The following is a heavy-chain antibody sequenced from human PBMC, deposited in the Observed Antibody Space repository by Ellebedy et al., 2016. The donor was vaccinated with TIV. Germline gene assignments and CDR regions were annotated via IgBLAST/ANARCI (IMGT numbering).Heavy chain of an antibody. J-gene: IGHJ4*02. CDR1: GFTFSSFA. D-gene: IGHD3-22*01. V-gene: IGHV3-23*01. Sequence: PGGSLRLSCAASGFTFSSFAMTWVRQAPGKGLEWVSTISHTGRRTYYTDSVEGRFIISRDTSKKTLYLQMNGLRAEDTAIYYCAKGRGGGSDSSAPRYYFDYWGLGTLVTVSS. CDR2: ISHTGRRT. CDR3: AKGRGGGSDSSAPRYYFDY.